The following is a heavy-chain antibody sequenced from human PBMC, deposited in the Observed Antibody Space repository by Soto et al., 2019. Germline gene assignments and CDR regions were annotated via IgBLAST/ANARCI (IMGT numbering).Heavy chain of an antibody. D-gene: IGHD5-18*01. CDR3: ARYGGYSYGYDS. J-gene: IGHJ4*02. Sequence: QVRLVQSGTELKKPGASVKVSCKTSGFTFTSYDLHWVRQAPGQGLEWMGITKPSAGATTYAQKFQDRLTVTRDTSTTTVYMELTRLTSEDTAVYYCARYGGYSYGYDSWGQGTLVTVSS. CDR2: TKPSAGAT. CDR1: GFTFTSYD. V-gene: IGHV1-46*01.